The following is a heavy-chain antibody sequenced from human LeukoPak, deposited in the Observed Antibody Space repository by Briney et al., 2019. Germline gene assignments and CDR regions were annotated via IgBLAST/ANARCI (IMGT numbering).Heavy chain of an antibody. CDR3: AKEGSSSWYLAYFDY. CDR1: GFSFNIYW. Sequence: GGSLRLSCEASGFSFNIYWMHWVRQAPGKGLVWVSHITRDGSTITYADSVKGRFTISRDNSKNTLHLQMNSLRAEDTAVYYCAKEGSSSWYLAYFDYWGQGTLVTVSS. CDR2: ITRDGSTI. D-gene: IGHD6-13*01. V-gene: IGHV3-74*01. J-gene: IGHJ4*02.